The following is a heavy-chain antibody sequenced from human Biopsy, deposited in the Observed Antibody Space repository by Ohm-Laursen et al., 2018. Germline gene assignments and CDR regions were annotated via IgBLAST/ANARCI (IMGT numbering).Heavy chain of an antibody. Sequence: GTLSLTCTVSGVSISSYFWSWIRQPLGKGLEWIGYVSYSGNTKYNPSLKSRVIISADTSKNQFSLMLSSVTAADTAMYYCARGDYFDSNGYFWFDPWGQGTLVTVSS. CDR3: ARGDYFDSNGYFWFDP. CDR2: VSYSGNT. V-gene: IGHV4-59*12. D-gene: IGHD3-22*01. J-gene: IGHJ5*02. CDR1: GVSISSYF.